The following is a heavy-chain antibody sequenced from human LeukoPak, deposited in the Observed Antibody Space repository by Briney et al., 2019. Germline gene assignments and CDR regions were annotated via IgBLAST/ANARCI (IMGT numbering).Heavy chain of an antibody. J-gene: IGHJ3*02. CDR1: GYSFTSYW. Sequence: GESLKISCKGSGYSFTSYWIGWVRQMPGKGLEWMGIIYPGDSDTRYSPSFQGQVAISADKSISTAYLQWSSLKASDTAMYYCARRKSSGWYWNDAFDIWGQGTMVTVSS. CDR2: IYPGDSDT. CDR3: ARRKSSGWYWNDAFDI. D-gene: IGHD6-19*01. V-gene: IGHV5-51*01.